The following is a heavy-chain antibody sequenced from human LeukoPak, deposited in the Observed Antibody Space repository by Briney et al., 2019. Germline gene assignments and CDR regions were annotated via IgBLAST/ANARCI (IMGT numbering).Heavy chain of an antibody. J-gene: IGHJ4*02. D-gene: IGHD6-19*01. Sequence: GGSLRLSCAASGFTFSSYAMHWLRQAPGKGLEWVAVISYDGSNKYYADSVKGRFTISRDNSKNTLYLQMNSLRAEDTAVYYCARDRSSGYTLDYWGQGTLVTVSS. CDR1: GFTFSSYA. CDR2: ISYDGSNK. V-gene: IGHV3-30-3*01. CDR3: ARDRSSGYTLDY.